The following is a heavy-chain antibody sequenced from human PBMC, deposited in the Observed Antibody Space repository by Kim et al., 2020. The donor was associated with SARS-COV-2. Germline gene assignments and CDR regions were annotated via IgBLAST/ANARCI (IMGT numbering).Heavy chain of an antibody. V-gene: IGHV3-30*18. CDR3: AKAPILTGYYLGIDY. J-gene: IGHJ4*02. Sequence: GGSLRHSCAASGFTFSSYGMHWVRQAPGKGLEWVAVISYDGSNKYYADSVKGRFTISRDNSKNTLYLQMNSLRAEDTAVYYCAKAPILTGYYLGIDYWGQGTLVTVSS. CDR2: ISYDGSNK. D-gene: IGHD3-9*01. CDR1: GFTFSSYG.